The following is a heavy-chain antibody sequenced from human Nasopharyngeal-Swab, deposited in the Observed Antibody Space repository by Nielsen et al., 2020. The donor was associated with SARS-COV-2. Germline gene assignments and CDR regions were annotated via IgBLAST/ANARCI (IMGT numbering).Heavy chain of an antibody. Sequence: SETLSLTCAVSGGSISSSNWWSWVRQPPGKGLEWIGEIYHSGSTNYNPSLKSRVTISVDTSKNQFSLKLSSVTAADTAVYYCARGGSQRFGEFYHWYFELWGRGTLVTVSS. CDR2: IYHSGST. CDR3: ARGGSQRFGEFYHWYFEL. D-gene: IGHD3-10*01. V-gene: IGHV4-4*02. CDR1: GGSISSSNW. J-gene: IGHJ2*01.